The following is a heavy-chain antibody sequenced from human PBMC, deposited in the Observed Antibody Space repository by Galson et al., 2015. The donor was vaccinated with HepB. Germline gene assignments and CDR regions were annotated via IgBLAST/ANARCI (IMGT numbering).Heavy chain of an antibody. J-gene: IGHJ5*02. CDR1: GFTFKSYA. Sequence: SLRLSCAASGFTFKSYALSWVRQAPGKGLKWVSTISGSGDTTNYADSVKGRFTISRDNSKTTVYLQMTTLRAEDTAVYYCAKDSTSWYENWFDPWGQGTLVTVSS. D-gene: IGHD6-13*01. CDR3: AKDSTSWYENWFDP. CDR2: ISGSGDTT. V-gene: IGHV3-23*01.